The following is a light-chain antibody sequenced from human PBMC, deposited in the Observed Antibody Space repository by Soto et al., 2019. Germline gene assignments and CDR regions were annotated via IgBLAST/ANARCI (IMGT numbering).Light chain of an antibody. Sequence: AIQMTQSPSSLSASVGDRITITCRASQGVGNRLGWYQQKPGKAPKVLIYAASTLQSGVPSRFSGGGSGTEFTLTISCLQPEYCATYYCLQDHTYPWTFGQGTRVEIK. CDR2: AAS. CDR1: QGVGNR. V-gene: IGKV1-6*01. J-gene: IGKJ1*01. CDR3: LQDHTYPWT.